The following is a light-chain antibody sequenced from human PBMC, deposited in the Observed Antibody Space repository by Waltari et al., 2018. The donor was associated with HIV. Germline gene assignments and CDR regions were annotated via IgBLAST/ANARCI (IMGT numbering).Light chain of an antibody. V-gene: IGLV1-51*01. CDR3: GTWDSSLSSYV. CDR1: SSNIGNNV. Sequence: QSVLTQPPSMSAAPGERVTISCSGSSSNIGNNVVSWYQQLPGTAPKLLIDGQGSRPSGVPDRFAGSKSGTSATLGITGLQTGDEADYYCGTWDSSLSSYVFGTGTKVTVL. J-gene: IGLJ1*01. CDR2: GQG.